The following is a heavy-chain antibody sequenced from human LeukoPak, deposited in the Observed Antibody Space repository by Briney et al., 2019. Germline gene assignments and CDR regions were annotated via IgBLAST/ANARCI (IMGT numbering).Heavy chain of an antibody. V-gene: IGHV1-18*01. Sequence: ASVKVSCKASGYTFTSYGISWVRQAPGQGLEWMGWISAYNGNTNYAQKLQGRVTMTTDTSTSTAYMELRSLRSDDTAVYYCARLDPDYYDSSGYYAIPDYWGQGTLVTVSS. CDR2: ISAYNGNT. J-gene: IGHJ4*02. D-gene: IGHD3-22*01. CDR1: GYTFTSYG. CDR3: ARLDPDYYDSSGYYAIPDY.